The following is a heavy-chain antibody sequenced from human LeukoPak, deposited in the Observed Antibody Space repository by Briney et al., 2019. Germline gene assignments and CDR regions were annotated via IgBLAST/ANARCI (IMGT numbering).Heavy chain of an antibody. J-gene: IGHJ4*02. CDR3: ARGILWWFVFDH. CDR2: ICGSGGST. Sequence: GGSLRLSCAASGFTFSSYAMSWVRQAPGKGLEGVSAICGSGGSTYYADSVKGRFTISRDNSKNTLYLQMNSLRAEDTAVYYCARGILWWFVFDHWGQGTLVTVSS. V-gene: IGHV3-23*01. D-gene: IGHD2-21*01. CDR1: GFTFSSYA.